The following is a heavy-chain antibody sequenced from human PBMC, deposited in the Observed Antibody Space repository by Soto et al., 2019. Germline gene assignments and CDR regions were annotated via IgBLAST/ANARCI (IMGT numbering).Heavy chain of an antibody. D-gene: IGHD6-13*01. J-gene: IGHJ4*02. CDR2: VYGSDDK. Sequence: QITLQESGPTLVKPTQTLTLTCTFSGFSLTTSAVAVGWIRQPPGKALEWLAIVYGSDDKFFSPSLKSRLTITKDHSKNQVALTLTDMDPVDTGTYPCVSRYDPYYFDYWGQGILVTVSS. V-gene: IGHV2-5*04. CDR1: GFSLTTSAVA. CDR3: VSRYDPYYFDY.